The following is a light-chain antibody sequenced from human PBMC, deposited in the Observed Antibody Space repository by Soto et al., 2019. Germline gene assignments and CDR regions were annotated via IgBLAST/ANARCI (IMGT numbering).Light chain of an antibody. CDR2: AAS. CDR1: QSLSSY. J-gene: IGKJ2*01. Sequence: IQMTKSPSSLSASVGDSVTITCRASQSLSSYLNCYHHKPGKAPKLLIYAASSLQSGVPSSVRGSGSGTVFALTIGSLQPEDFATYYCQQSYSFGQGTKMEIK. CDR3: QQSYS. V-gene: IGKV1-39*01.